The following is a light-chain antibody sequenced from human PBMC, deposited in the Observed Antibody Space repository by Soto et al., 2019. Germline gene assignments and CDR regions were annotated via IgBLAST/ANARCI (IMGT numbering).Light chain of an antibody. CDR1: QSISSW. CDR3: QQYNSYSPWT. J-gene: IGKJ1*01. V-gene: IGKV1-5*03. CDR2: KAS. Sequence: DIQMTQSPSTLSASVGDRVTITCRVSQSISSWLAWYQQKPGKAPKLLIYKASSLESGVPSRFSGSGSGTEFTLTISSLQPDDFATYYCQQYNSYSPWTFGQATKVEIK.